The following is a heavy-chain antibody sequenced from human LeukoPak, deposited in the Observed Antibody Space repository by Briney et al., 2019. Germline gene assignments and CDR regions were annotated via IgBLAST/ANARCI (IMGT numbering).Heavy chain of an antibody. CDR3: AKDILRWSFDY. Sequence: GGSLRLSCAASGFTFSSNTMSWVRQAPGKGLEWVSGIGGDSRTHYADSVEGRFTISRDTSKNMLYLQMNNLRAEDTAVYYCAKDILRWSFDYWGQGTLVTVSS. V-gene: IGHV3-23*01. J-gene: IGHJ4*02. CDR1: GFTFSSNT. D-gene: IGHD4-23*01. CDR2: IGGDSRT.